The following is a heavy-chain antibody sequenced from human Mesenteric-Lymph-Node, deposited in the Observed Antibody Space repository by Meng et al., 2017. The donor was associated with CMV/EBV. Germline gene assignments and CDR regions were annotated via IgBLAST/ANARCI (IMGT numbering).Heavy chain of an antibody. J-gene: IGHJ6*02. V-gene: IGHV3-30*03. D-gene: IGHD6-19*01. CDR3: ARKYSSVSLKESYYYYGMDV. CDR1: GFRFSDPW. Sequence: GGSLRLSCAASGFRFSDPWMNWVRQAPGKGLEWVAVISYDGSNKYYADSVKGRFTISRDNSKNTLYLQMNSLRAEDTAVYYCARKYSSVSLKESYYYYGMDVWGQGTTVTVSS. CDR2: ISYDGSNK.